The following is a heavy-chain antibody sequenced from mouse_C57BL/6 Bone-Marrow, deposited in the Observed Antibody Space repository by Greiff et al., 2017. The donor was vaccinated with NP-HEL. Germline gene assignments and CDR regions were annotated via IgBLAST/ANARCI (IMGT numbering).Heavy chain of an antibody. CDR1: GYTFTSYW. J-gene: IGHJ4*01. V-gene: IGHV1-55*01. D-gene: IGHD2-4*01. CDR2: IYPGSGST. CDR3: ARGHDYEDYAMDY. Sequence: QVQLKQPGAELVKPGASVKMSCKASGYTFTSYWITWVKQRPGQGLAWIGDIYPGSGSTNYNEKFKSKATLTVDTSSSTAYMQLSSLTSEDAAVYYCARGHDYEDYAMDYWGQGTSVTVSS.